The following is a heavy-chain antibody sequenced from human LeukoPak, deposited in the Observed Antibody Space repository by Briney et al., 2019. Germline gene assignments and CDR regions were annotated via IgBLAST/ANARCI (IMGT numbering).Heavy chain of an antibody. CDR1: GYTFTGYY. J-gene: IGHJ5*02. V-gene: IGHV1-24*01. CDR3: ATGLRAVAGRPNWFDP. Sequence: ASVKVSCKASGYTFTGYYMHWVRQAPGKGLEWMGGFDPEDGETIYAQKFQGRVTMTEDTSTDTAYMELSSLRSEDTAVYYCATGLRAVAGRPNWFDPWGQGTLVTVSS. D-gene: IGHD6-19*01. CDR2: FDPEDGET.